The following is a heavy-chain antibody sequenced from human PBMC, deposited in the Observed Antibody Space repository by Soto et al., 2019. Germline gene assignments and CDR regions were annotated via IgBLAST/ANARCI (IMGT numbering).Heavy chain of an antibody. CDR3: TRLYYDFWSGQDEPYYMDV. V-gene: IGHV3-73*01. J-gene: IGHJ6*03. CDR1: GFTFSGSA. D-gene: IGHD3-3*01. Sequence: PGGSLRLSCAASGFTFSGSAMHWVRQASGKGLEWVGRIRSKANSYATAYAASVKGRFTISRDDSKNTAYLQMNSLKTEDTAVYYCTRLYYDFWSGQDEPYYMDVWGKGTTVTVSS. CDR2: IRSKANSYAT.